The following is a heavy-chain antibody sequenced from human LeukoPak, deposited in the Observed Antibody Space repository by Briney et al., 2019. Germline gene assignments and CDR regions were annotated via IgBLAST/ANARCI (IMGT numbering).Heavy chain of an antibody. J-gene: IGHJ4*02. D-gene: IGHD1-26*01. CDR3: ARESWDDS. CDR2: IYSGGST. V-gene: IGHV3-53*01. CDR1: GFTVSSNY. Sequence: GGSLRLSCAASGFTVSSNYMSWVRQAPGKGLEWVSVIYSGGSTYYADSVKGRFTISRDNAKNSLYLQMNSLRAEDTALYYCARESWDDSWGQGTLVTVSS.